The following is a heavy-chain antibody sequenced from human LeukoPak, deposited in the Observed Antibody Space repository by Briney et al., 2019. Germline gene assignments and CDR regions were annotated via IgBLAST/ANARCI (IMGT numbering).Heavy chain of an antibody. CDR2: IYYSGST. V-gene: IGHV4-34*11. J-gene: IGHJ5*02. CDR3: ARTIVVLPVAKNRPRKGSWFDP. D-gene: IGHD2-2*01. CDR1: GGSFSGYY. Sequence: SETLSLTCAVYGGSFSGYYWSWIRQPPGKGLEWIGYIYYSGSTNYNPSLKSRVTISIDTSKNQFSLKLSSVTAADTAVYYCARTIVVLPVAKNRPRKGSWFDPWGQGTLVTVSS.